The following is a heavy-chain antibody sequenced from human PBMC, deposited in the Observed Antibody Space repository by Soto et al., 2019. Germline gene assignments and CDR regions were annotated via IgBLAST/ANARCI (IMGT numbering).Heavy chain of an antibody. CDR1: GGSFSGFY. CDR2: VNHSGTT. Sequence: QVQLQQWGARLLKPSETLSLTCAMNGGSFSGFYWSWLRQPPGKGLVWIGEVNHSGTTNYNPSLHSRVTISLDPSQALVSLNLTSGTAADAALHFCAIVHGDSGGNSFDPWGQGTLVAVSS. V-gene: IGHV4-34*01. D-gene: IGHD4-17*01. CDR3: AIVHGDSGGNSFDP. J-gene: IGHJ5*02.